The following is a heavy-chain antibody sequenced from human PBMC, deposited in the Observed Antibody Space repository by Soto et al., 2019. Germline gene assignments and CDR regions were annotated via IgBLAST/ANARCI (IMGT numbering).Heavy chain of an antibody. D-gene: IGHD4-4*01. Sequence: PSETLSLTCTVSGGSISSSSYYWGWIRQPPGKGLEWIGSIYYSGSTYYNPSLKSRVTISVDTSKNQFSLKLSSVTAADTAVYYCASLLTTTYYYYGMDVWGHGTTVTVSS. CDR2: IYYSGST. J-gene: IGHJ6*02. CDR3: ASLLTTTYYYYGMDV. V-gene: IGHV4-39*01. CDR1: GGSISSSSYY.